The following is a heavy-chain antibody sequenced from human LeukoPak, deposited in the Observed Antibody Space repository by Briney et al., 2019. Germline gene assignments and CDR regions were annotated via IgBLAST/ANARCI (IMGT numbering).Heavy chain of an antibody. CDR1: GFTFSSHS. D-gene: IGHD5-18*01. CDR3: ARVGSRGYSYGYYGD. CDR2: ISSSSSYI. V-gene: IGHV3-21*01. J-gene: IGHJ4*02. Sequence: GGSLRLSCAASGFTFSSHSMNWVRQAPGKGLEWVSSISSSSSYIYYADSVKGRFTISRDNAKNSLYLQMNSLRAEDTAVYYCARVGSRGYSYGYYGDWGQGTLVTVSS.